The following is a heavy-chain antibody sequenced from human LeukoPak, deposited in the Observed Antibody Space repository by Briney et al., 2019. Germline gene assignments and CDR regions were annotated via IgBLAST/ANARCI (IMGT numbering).Heavy chain of an antibody. Sequence: GASVKVSCKASGGTFISYAIRWVRQAPGQGLEWMGGIIPIFGTANYAQKFQGRVTITADESTSTAYMELSSLRSEDTAVYYCANEGVYSNYYWSDPWGQGTLVTVSS. J-gene: IGHJ5*02. V-gene: IGHV1-69*13. CDR3: ANEGVYSNYYWSDP. D-gene: IGHD4-11*01. CDR2: IIPIFGTA. CDR1: GGTFISYA.